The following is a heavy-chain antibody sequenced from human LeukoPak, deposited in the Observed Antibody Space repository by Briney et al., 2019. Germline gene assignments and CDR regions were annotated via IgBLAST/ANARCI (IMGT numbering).Heavy chain of an antibody. D-gene: IGHD1-1*01. J-gene: IGHJ5*02. Sequence: ASVKVSCKVSGYTLTELSMHWVRQAPGKGLEWMGGFDPEDGETIYAQKLQGRVTMTRNTSISTAYMELSSLRSEDTAVYHCARDNSMENTAWWFDPWGQGTLVIVSS. CDR1: GYTLTELS. CDR2: FDPEDGET. CDR3: ARDNSMENTAWWFDP. V-gene: IGHV1-24*01.